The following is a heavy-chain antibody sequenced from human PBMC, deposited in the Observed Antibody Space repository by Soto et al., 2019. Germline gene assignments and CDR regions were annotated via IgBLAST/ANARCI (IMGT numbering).Heavy chain of an antibody. V-gene: IGHV3-23*01. CDR1: GFTFSSYA. Sequence: GGSLRLSCAASGFTFSSYAMSWVRQAPGKGLEWVSAISGSGGSTYYADSVKGRFTISRDNSKNTLYLHMNSLRAEDTAVYYCAGYTTSSTGAFDIWGQGTMVTVSS. CDR3: AGYTTSSTGAFDI. D-gene: IGHD2-2*02. CDR2: ISGSGGST. J-gene: IGHJ3*02.